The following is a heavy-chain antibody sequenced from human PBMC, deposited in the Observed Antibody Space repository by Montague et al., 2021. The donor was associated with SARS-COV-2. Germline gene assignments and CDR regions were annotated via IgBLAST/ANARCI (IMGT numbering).Heavy chain of an antibody. V-gene: IGHV4-39*01. CDR3: ARQGRISMVRLNWFDP. D-gene: IGHD3-10*01. Sequence: SETLSPTCTVSGGSISSSSYYWGWIRQPPGKGLEWIGSIYYSGSTYYNPSLKSRVTISVDTSKNQFSLKLSSVTAADTAVYYCARQGRISMVRLNWFDPWGQGTLVTVSS. CDR1: GGSISSSSYY. CDR2: IYYSGST. J-gene: IGHJ5*02.